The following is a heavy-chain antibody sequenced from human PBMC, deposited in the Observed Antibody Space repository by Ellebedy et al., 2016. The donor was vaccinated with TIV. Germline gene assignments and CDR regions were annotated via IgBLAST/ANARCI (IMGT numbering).Heavy chain of an antibody. CDR2: INHRGGT. CDR1: GGSFSDYY. Sequence: SETLSLXXAVYGGSFSDYYWTWIRQPPGEGLEWIGEINHRGGTNQNPSLKSRVTISVDTSKKQFSLSLTSVTAADTALYYCARYYNALDVWGQGTTVTVS. J-gene: IGHJ6*02. V-gene: IGHV4-34*01. CDR3: ARYYNALDV.